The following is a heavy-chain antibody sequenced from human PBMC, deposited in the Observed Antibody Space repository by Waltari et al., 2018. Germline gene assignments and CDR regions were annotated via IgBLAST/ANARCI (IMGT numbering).Heavy chain of an antibody. D-gene: IGHD5-18*01. CDR2: IDARDNL. Sequence: EVQLMESGGRLIHPGGSLRLSCSASEFAVNNYYMTWVRQPPGKGLECVSLIDARDNLYYTTSVKGRFAISRDNSKNTVHLQMDRLTDEDTALYFCARVNRLQGYSFGYFFDLWGQGTHVTVSS. CDR1: EFAVNNYY. V-gene: IGHV3-53*01. J-gene: IGHJ4*02. CDR3: ARVNRLQGYSFGYFFDL.